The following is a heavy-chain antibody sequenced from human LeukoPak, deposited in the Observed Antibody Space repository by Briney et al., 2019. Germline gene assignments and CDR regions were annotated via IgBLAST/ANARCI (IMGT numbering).Heavy chain of an antibody. V-gene: IGHV4-31*03. CDR3: ARVRPPLLWFGELPSAFDI. CDR1: GGSISSGGYY. Sequence: PSETLSPTCTVSGGSISSGGYYWSWIRQHPGKGLEWIGYIYYSGSTYYNPSLKSRVTISVDTSKNQFSLKLSSVTAADTAVYYCARVRPPLLWFGELPSAFDIWGQGTMVTVSS. CDR2: IYYSGST. J-gene: IGHJ3*02. D-gene: IGHD3-10*01.